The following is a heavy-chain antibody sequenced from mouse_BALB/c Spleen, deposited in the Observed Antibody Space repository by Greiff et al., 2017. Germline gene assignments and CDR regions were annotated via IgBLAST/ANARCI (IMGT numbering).Heavy chain of an antibody. CDR1: GYSITSDYA. CDR3: AREGIYYGSSFYYAMDY. Sequence: EVQLVESGPGLVKPSQSLSLTCTVTGYSITSDYAWNWIRQFPGNKLEWMGYISYSGSTSYNPSLKSRISITRDTSKNQFFLQLNSVTTEDTATYYCAREGIYYGSSFYYAMDYWGQGTSVTVSS. D-gene: IGHD1-1*01. J-gene: IGHJ4*01. CDR2: ISYSGST. V-gene: IGHV3-2*02.